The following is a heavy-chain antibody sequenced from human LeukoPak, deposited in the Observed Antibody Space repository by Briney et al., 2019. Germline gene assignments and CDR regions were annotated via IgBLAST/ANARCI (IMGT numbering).Heavy chain of an antibody. CDR3: AKAFAQPSGYSDAFDI. V-gene: IGHV3-9*01. Sequence: GGSLRLSCAASGFTFDDYAMHWVRQAPGKGLEWVSGISWNSGSIGYADSVKGRFTISRDNAKNSLYLQMNSLRAEDTALYYCAKAFAQPSGYSDAFDIWGQGTMVTVSS. J-gene: IGHJ3*02. D-gene: IGHD3-22*01. CDR1: GFTFDDYA. CDR2: ISWNSGSI.